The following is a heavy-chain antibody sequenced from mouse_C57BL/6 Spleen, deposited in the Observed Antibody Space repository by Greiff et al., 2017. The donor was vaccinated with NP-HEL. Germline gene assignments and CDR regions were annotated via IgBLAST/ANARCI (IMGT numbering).Heavy chain of an antibody. CDR1: GYTFTDYN. CDR2: INPNNGGT. V-gene: IGHV1-18*01. J-gene: IGHJ4*01. Sequence: EVKLVESGPELVKPGASVKIPCKASGYTFTDYNMVWVKQSHGKSLEWIGDINPNNGGTIYNQKFKGKATLTVDKSSSTAYMELRSLTSEDTAVYYCARRERDYYAMDYWGQGTSVTVSS. CDR3: ARRERDYYAMDY.